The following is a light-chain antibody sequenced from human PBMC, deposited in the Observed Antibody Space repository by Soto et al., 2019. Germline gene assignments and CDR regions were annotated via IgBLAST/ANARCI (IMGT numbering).Light chain of an antibody. CDR1: QSVGSSY. J-gene: IGKJ4*01. V-gene: IGKV3D-20*02. CDR3: QQRSTGPPLS. Sequence: ETVLTQSPGTLSLSPVERATRGVMASQSVGSSYLSWYQQKPGQAPRLLIYGSSSRATGIPDRFSGSGSGTDFTLTISRLEPEDFAVYYCQQRSTGPPLSFGVGTKVDIK. CDR2: GSS.